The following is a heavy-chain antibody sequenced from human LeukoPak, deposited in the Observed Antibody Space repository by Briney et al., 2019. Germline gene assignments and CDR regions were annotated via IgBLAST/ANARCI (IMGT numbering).Heavy chain of an antibody. CDR1: GDRFSSYW. Sequence: GATLRISCTGYGDRFSSYWSGWVRQMPGKSLEWMGIIYPGDSDTRYSPSFQGQVTISADKSISTAYLQWSSLKASDTAMYYCASTGHSTEEYGGQATLVTVSS. J-gene: IGHJ4*02. CDR3: ASTGHSTEEY. CDR2: IYPGDSDT. V-gene: IGHV5-51*01. D-gene: IGHD4-17*01.